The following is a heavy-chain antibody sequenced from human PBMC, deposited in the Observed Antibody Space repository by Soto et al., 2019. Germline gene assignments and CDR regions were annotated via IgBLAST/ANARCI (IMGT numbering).Heavy chain of an antibody. J-gene: IGHJ6*02. CDR3: RGYHYSYGIHV. Sequence: VGSLRLSCAASGFTFSSYCMSWVRQAPGKGLEWVANIKQDGSEKYYVDSVKGRFTISRDNAKNSLFLQMNSLKTEDTAVYYCRGYHYSYGIHVWGQGTTVTVS. CDR2: IKQDGSEK. CDR1: GFTFSSYC. V-gene: IGHV3-7*03.